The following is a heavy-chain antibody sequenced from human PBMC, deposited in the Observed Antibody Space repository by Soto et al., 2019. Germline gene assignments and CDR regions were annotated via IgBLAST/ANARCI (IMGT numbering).Heavy chain of an antibody. Sequence: ASVKVSCKASGYTFTGYYMHWVRQAPGQGLEWMGWINPNSGGTNYAQKFQGRVTMTRDTSISTAYMELSRLRSDDTAVYYCARLPITGAVGVEVDFDYWGQGTLVTVSS. D-gene: IGHD7-27*01. V-gene: IGHV1-2*02. CDR2: INPNSGGT. J-gene: IGHJ4*02. CDR3: ARLPITGAVGVEVDFDY. CDR1: GYTFTGYY.